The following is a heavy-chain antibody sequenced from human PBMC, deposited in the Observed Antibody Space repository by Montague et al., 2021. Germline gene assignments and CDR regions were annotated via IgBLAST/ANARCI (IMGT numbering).Heavy chain of an antibody. Sequence: CAISEDSDGVVKLRCRSKEHTSEIQLQRQGVCCCRLERKYDYAVSVKSRITIHPDTSKNQFSLQLNSVTPEDTAVYYCTRSITVVRGLLFDPWGQGTLVTVS. V-gene: IGHV6-1*01. CDR1: EDSDGVVKLR. J-gene: IGHJ5*02. CDR2: CCCRLERKY. D-gene: IGHD3-10*01. CDR3: TRSITVVRGLLFDP.